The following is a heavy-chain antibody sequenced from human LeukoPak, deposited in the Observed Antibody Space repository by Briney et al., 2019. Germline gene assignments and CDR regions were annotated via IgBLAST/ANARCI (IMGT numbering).Heavy chain of an antibody. D-gene: IGHD4-11*01. Sequence: GGSLRLSCAASGFTFSSYGMRWVRQAPGKGLEWVSAISNSGGSTYYADSVKGRFTISRDNSKNTLYLQMNSLRAEDTAVYYCASPPTVTTFDSWGQGTLVTVSS. J-gene: IGHJ4*02. CDR2: ISNSGGST. CDR3: ASPPTVTTFDS. CDR1: GFTFSSYG. V-gene: IGHV3-23*01.